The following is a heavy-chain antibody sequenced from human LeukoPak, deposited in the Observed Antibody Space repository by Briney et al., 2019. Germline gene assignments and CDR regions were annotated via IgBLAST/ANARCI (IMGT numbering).Heavy chain of an antibody. D-gene: IGHD4/OR15-4a*01. V-gene: IGHV1-2*02. J-gene: IGHJ5*02. Sequence: ASVKVSCKASGYTFTDYHLHWVRHAPGQGLEWMGWINPKSGGTNYAQKFQGRVTMTRDTSIATANMELSSLRSDDMAVYYCARGYEYGWFDPWGQGTLVTVSS. CDR2: INPKSGGT. CDR3: ARGYEYGWFDP. CDR1: GYTFTDYH.